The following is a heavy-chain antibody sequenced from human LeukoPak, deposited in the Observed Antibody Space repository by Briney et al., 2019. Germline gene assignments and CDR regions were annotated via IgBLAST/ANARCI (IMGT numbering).Heavy chain of an antibody. J-gene: IGHJ5*02. D-gene: IGHD3-9*01. Sequence: PSETLSLTCTVSGGSISSFYWSWIRQPPGKGLEWIGYIYYSGSTNYNPSLKSRVTISVDTSKNQFSLKLSSVTAADTAVYYCARKHYDILTGYLTWFDPWGQGTLVTVSS. CDR3: ARKHYDILTGYLTWFDP. V-gene: IGHV4-59*12. CDR1: GGSISSFY. CDR2: IYYSGST.